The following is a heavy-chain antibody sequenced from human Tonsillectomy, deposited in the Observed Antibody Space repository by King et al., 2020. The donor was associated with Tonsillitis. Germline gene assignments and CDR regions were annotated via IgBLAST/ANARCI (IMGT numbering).Heavy chain of an antibody. Sequence: VQLQESGPGLVKPSQTLSLTCTVSGGSISSGSYYWSWIRQPAGKGLEWIGRIYTSGSTNYNPSLKSRVTMSVDTSKNQFSLKLSSVTAADTAVYHCAITFYDFWSGYYGDYWGQGTLVTVSS. CDR3: AITFYDFWSGYYGDY. V-gene: IGHV4-61*02. J-gene: IGHJ4*02. CDR1: GGSISSGSYY. D-gene: IGHD3-3*01. CDR2: IYTSGST.